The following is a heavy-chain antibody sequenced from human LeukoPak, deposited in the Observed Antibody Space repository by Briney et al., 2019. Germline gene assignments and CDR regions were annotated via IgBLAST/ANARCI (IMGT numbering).Heavy chain of an antibody. V-gene: IGHV4-31*03. CDR3: AREGDSYGYYGVDY. CDR1: GGSISSGGYY. D-gene: IGHD5-18*01. CDR2: IYYSGST. Sequence: SETLSLTCTVSGGSISSGGYYWSWIRQHPGKGLEWIGYIYYSGSTYYNPSLKSRVTISVDTSKNQFSLKLSSVTAADTAVYNCAREGDSYGYYGVDYWGQGTLVTVSS. J-gene: IGHJ4*02.